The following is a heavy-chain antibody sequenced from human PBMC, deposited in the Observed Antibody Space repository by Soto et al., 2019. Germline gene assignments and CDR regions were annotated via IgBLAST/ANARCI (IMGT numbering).Heavy chain of an antibody. CDR1: GYTFTSYA. D-gene: IGHD1-1*01. J-gene: IGHJ6*02. CDR3: AREPTLPGYYYGLDV. CDR2: INAGNGHT. V-gene: IGHV1-3*01. Sequence: ASVKVSCKASGYTFTSYAMHWVRQAPGQRLEWMGWINAGNGHTKYSQKFQGRVTITRDTSATTAYMELRSLRSEDTAVYYCAREPTLPGYYYGLDVWGQGTTVTVSS.